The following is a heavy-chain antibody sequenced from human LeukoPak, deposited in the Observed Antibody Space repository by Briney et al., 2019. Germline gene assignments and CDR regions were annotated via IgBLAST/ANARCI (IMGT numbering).Heavy chain of an antibody. Sequence: GGSLRLSCAASGFTFSSFWMGWVRQAPGKGLGWVASINFDASASHHVDSVNGRFTISRDNAKNSLYLQMSYLRAEDTAVYFCTRVTTNGYFEYWGQGTPVTVSS. CDR3: TRVTTNGYFEY. CDR2: INFDASAS. D-gene: IGHD1-1*01. CDR1: GFTFSSFW. V-gene: IGHV3-7*04. J-gene: IGHJ4*02.